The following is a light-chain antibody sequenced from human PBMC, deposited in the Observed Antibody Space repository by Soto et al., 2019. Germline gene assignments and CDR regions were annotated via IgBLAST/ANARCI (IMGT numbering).Light chain of an antibody. CDR1: KLGSES. Sequence: SYELTQPPSVSVAPGQTARITCGGSKLGSESVHWYRQKPGQAPVLVVYDDSDRPSGVPDRFSGSKAGTSASLAISGLRSEDEADYYCAAWDDSVRSVLFGGGTKLTVL. CDR2: DDS. CDR3: AAWDDSVRSVL. J-gene: IGLJ2*01. V-gene: IGLV3-21*02.